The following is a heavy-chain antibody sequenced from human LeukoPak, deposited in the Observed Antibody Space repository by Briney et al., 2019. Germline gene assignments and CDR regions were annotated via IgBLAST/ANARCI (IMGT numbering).Heavy chain of an antibody. D-gene: IGHD3-16*01. V-gene: IGHV3-21*01. J-gene: IGHJ4*02. CDR3: ARGPGAYDSPDRESDY. CDR1: GFTFSSYS. Sequence: GGSLRLSCAASGFTFSSYSMNWVRQAPGKGLEWVSSISSSSSYIYYADSVKGRFTISRDNAKNSLYLQMNSLRAEDTAVYYCARGPGAYDSPDRESDYWGQGTLVTVSS. CDR2: ISSSSSYI.